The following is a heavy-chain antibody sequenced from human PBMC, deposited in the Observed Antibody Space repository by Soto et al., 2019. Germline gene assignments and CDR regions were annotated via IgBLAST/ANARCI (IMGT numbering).Heavy chain of an antibody. J-gene: IGHJ4*02. V-gene: IGHV3-30-3*01. CDR2: ISYDGSNK. Sequence: PGGSLRLSCAASGFTFSSYAMHWVRQAPGKGLEWVAVISYDGSNKYYADSVKGRFTISRDNSKNTLYLQMNSLRAEDTAVYYCARDTRLALDYWGQGTLVTVSS. CDR1: GFTFSSYA. CDR3: ARDTRLALDY. D-gene: IGHD6-19*01.